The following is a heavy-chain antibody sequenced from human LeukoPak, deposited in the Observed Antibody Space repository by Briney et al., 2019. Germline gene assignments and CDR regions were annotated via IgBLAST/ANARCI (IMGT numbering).Heavy chain of an antibody. CDR1: GCSINSYH. CDR2: IYNSGST. D-gene: IGHD6-13*01. J-gene: IGHJ3*02. V-gene: IGHV4-59*08. Sequence: SETLSLSCAVSGCSINSYHRSWIRQPPGKGLEWIGYIYNSGSTNYNPSLKMQRTITVDSYENQFSLKLRSVSVATTDADLCSRHIYSSWGRAFDIWGQGTMVTVSS. CDR3: SRHIYSSWGRAFDI.